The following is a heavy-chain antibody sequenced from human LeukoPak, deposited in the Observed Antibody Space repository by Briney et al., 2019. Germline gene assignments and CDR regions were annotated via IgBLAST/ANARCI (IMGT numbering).Heavy chain of an antibody. J-gene: IGHJ4*02. V-gene: IGHV3-7*01. Sequence: GGSLRLSCAASGFTFSSYWMSWLRQAPGKGLEGVAHVNQDGSEKYYVDSVKGRFTISRDNAKNSLYLQMNSLRAEDTAVYYCARHYDFWSGYCHWGQGTLVTVSS. CDR3: ARHYDFWSGYCH. CDR1: GFTFSSYW. D-gene: IGHD3-3*01. CDR2: VNQDGSEK.